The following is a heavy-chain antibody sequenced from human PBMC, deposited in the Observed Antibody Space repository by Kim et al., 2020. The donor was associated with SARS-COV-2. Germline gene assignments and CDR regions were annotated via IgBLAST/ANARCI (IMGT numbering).Heavy chain of an antibody. CDR1: GGSISSSSYY. D-gene: IGHD3-3*01. V-gene: IGHV4-39*01. CDR3: ARHHPPYGTIFGVVKLDDWYFDL. CDR2: IYYSGST. J-gene: IGHJ2*01. Sequence: SETLSLTCTVSGGSISSSSYYWGWIRQPPGKGLEWIGSIYYSGSTYYNPSLKSRVTISVDTSKNQFSLKLSSVTAADTAVYYCARHHPPYGTIFGVVKLDDWYFDLWGRGTLVTVSS.